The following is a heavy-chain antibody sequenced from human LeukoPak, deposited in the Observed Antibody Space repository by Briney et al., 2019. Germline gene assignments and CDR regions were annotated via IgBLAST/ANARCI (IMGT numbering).Heavy chain of an antibody. CDR2: ISGRGDST. V-gene: IGHV3-23*01. Sequence: GGSLRLSCAASGFTFRSYAMSWVRKAPGKGLEWVSVISGRGDSTHYADSVKGRFTIPRDNSTNTLYLQMNSRRGEDMAVYYCAKAHSSSWYYFGDWGQGAPVTVSS. J-gene: IGHJ4*02. CDR1: GFTFRSYA. D-gene: IGHD6-13*01. CDR3: AKAHSSSWYYFGD.